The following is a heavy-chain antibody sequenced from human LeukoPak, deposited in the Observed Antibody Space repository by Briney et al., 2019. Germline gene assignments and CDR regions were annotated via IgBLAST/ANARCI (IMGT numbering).Heavy chain of an antibody. V-gene: IGHV3-23*01. Sequence: GGSLRLSCAASGFTFSSSAMTWVRQASGKGLEWVSLISSGGLNTYYADSVKGRFTISRDNSKNTVYLQMNSLRVEDTAIYYCAKGSASGSHTFDYWGQGTLVTVSS. CDR1: GFTFSSSA. J-gene: IGHJ4*02. CDR3: AKGSASGSHTFDY. D-gene: IGHD3-10*01. CDR2: ISSGGLNT.